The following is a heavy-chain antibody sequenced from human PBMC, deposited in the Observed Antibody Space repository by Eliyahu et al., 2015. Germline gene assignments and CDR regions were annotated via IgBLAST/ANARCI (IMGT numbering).Heavy chain of an antibody. CDR2: IYWXDDK. CDR1: XFSXSXSGVG. D-gene: IGHD4-17*01. Sequence: QITLKESGPTLVKPTQTLTLTCTFPXFSXSXSGVGXGWIRQXPGKXLEWLALIYWXDDKXYSPSLKSRLTITKDTSKXQVVLTMTNMDPVDTATYYCAHRPAGSTVFDFWGQGTLVTVSS. J-gene: IGHJ4*02. V-gene: IGHV2-5*01. CDR3: AHRPAGSTVFDF.